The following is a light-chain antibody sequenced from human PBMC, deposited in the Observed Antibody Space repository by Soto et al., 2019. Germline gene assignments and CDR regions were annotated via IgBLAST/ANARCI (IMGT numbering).Light chain of an antibody. CDR1: SSNIGNND. V-gene: IGLV1-51*01. CDR2: DNN. CDR3: GTWDSSLSAGV. J-gene: IGLJ2*01. Sequence: QSVLTQPPSVSAAPGQKVTISCSGSSSNIGNNDVSWYQQVPGTAPKLLVYDNNKRPSGIPDRFSGSKSGTSATLGITGLQTGDEADYYCGTWDSSLSAGVFGGGTKLTVL.